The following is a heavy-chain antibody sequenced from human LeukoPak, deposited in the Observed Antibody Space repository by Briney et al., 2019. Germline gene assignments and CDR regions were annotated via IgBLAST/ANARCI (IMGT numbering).Heavy chain of an antibody. J-gene: IGHJ4*02. D-gene: IGHD3-10*01. CDR1: GFTFSSYG. V-gene: IGHV3-23*01. CDR2: ITATSSST. CDR3: AKLFESGTYNNFFHY. Sequence: GGSLRLSCAASGFTFSSYGMSWVRQAPGKGLEWVSAITATSSSTHDAASVQGRFAISRDNSKNTLYLQMNSLRPEDTAIYYCAKLFESGTYNNFFHYWGQGTRVTVFS.